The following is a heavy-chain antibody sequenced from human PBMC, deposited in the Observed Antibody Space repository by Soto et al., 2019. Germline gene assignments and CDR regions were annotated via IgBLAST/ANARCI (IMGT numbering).Heavy chain of an antibody. V-gene: IGHV1-2*02. CDR2: INPNSGGT. J-gene: IGHJ4*02. Sequence: QVQLVQSGAEVKKPGASVKVSCKASGYTFTGYYMHWVRQAPGQGLEWMGWINPNSGGTNYAQKVQYSHTMTSDTSNSTADMELSRLRSDDTAVYYCARYNYYDSSGYYYADYWGQRTLVTVSS. CDR3: ARYNYYDSSGYYYADY. CDR1: GYTFTGYY. D-gene: IGHD3-22*01.